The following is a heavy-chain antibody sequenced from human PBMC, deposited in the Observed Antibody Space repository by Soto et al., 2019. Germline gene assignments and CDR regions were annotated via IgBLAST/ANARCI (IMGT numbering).Heavy chain of an antibody. Sequence: ASVKVSCKASGYTFTSYDINWVRQATGQGLEWMGWMNPNSGNTGYAQKFQGRVTMTRNTSIGTAYMELSSLRSEDTAVYYCARAGYSGYGSYYYYMDVWGKGTTVTVSS. CDR3: ARAGYSGYGSYYYYMDV. CDR2: MNPNSGNT. V-gene: IGHV1-8*01. J-gene: IGHJ6*03. CDR1: GYTFTSYD. D-gene: IGHD5-12*01.